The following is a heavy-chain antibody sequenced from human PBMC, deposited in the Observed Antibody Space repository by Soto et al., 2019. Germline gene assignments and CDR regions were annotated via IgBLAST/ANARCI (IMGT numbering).Heavy chain of an antibody. CDR3: ARTKRFSGWPLDY. D-gene: IGHD6-19*01. CDR2: INHSGST. V-gene: IGHV4-34*01. Sequence: LSLTCAVYGGSFSGYYWSWIRQPPGKGLEWIGEINHSGSTNCNPSLKSRVTISVDTSKDQFSLKLSSVTAADTAVYYCARTKRFSGWPLDYWGQGTLVTVSS. J-gene: IGHJ4*02. CDR1: GGSFSGYY.